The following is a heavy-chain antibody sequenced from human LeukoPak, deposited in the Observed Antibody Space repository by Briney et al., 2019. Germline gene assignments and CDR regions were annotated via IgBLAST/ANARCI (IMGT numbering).Heavy chain of an antibody. CDR3: VRENLYCSSTSCPPGMDV. CDR1: GGTFSSYT. CDR2: IIPILGIA. Sequence: SVKVSCKASGGTFSSYTISWVRQAPGQGLEWMGRIIPILGIANYAQKFQGRVTITADKSTSTAYMELSSLRSEDTAVYYCVRENLYCSSTSCPPGMDVWGQGTTVTVSS. J-gene: IGHJ6*02. V-gene: IGHV1-69*04. D-gene: IGHD2-2*01.